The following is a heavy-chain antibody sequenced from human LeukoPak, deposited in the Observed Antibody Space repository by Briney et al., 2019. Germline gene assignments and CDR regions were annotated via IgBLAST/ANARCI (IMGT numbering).Heavy chain of an antibody. CDR2: IYYSGST. D-gene: IGHD3-3*01. CDR1: GGSISSGGYY. CDR3: ARKQITIFGVVIKGVRSNWFDP. Sequence: SETLSLTCTVSGGSISSGGYYWSWIRQHPGKGLEWIGYIYYSGSTYYNPSLKSRVTISVDTSKNQFSLKLSSVTAADTAVYYCARKQITIFGVVIKGVRSNWFDPWGQGTLVTVSS. V-gene: IGHV4-31*03. J-gene: IGHJ5*02.